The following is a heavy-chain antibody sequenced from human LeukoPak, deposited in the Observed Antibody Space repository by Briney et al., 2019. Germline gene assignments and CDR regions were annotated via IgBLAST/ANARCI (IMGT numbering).Heavy chain of an antibody. CDR2: IYYSGST. V-gene: IGHV4-61*01. Sequence: SETLSLTCTVSGGSISSSSYYWSWIRQPPGKGLEWIGYIYYSGSTNYNPSLKSRVTISVDTSKNQFSLKLSSVTAADTAVYYCARVGSSGLVTFYYFDYWGQGTLVTVSS. D-gene: IGHD6-19*01. J-gene: IGHJ4*02. CDR3: ARVGSSGLVTFYYFDY. CDR1: GGSISSSSYY.